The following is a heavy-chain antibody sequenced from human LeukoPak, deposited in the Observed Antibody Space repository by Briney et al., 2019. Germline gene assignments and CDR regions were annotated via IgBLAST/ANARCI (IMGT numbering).Heavy chain of an antibody. CDR1: GFTFSSYE. CDR2: ISSSGSTK. CDR3: AKDYDY. D-gene: IGHD3-3*01. V-gene: IGHV3-48*03. J-gene: IGHJ4*02. Sequence: GGSLRLSCAASGFTFSSYEMNWVRQAPGKGLEWVSYISSSGSTKFYADSVKGRFTISRDNAKNSLYMEMNSLRAEDTAVYYCAKDYDYWGQGALVTVSS.